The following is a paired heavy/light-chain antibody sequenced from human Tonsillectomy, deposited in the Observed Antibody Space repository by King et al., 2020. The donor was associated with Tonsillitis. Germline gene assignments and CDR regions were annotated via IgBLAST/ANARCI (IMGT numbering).Heavy chain of an antibody. J-gene: IGHJ4*02. CDR2: ISTSGSNT. D-gene: IGHD6-19*01. CDR1: GFTFSNSA. CDR3: AKEQWLVRVLDSYFDY. Sequence: EVQLLESGGGLVQPGGSLRLSCAASGFTFSNSAMSWVRQAPGKGLEWVSSISTSGSNTYYADSVKGRFTISRDNSKNTLSLQMNALRAEDTAVYYCAKEQWLVRVLDSYFDYWGQGTLVTVSS. V-gene: IGHV3-23*01.
Light chain of an antibody. CDR2: PKD. Sequence: SSELTQDPAVSVALGQTVRITCRGDSLRRYSVSWYQQKPGQAPVVVICPKDNRPSGIPDRFSGSSSGNTASLTITGAQAEDEADYYCSSRDSSGNHNWVFGGGTKLTVL. V-gene: IGLV3-19*01. J-gene: IGLJ3*02. CDR3: SSRDSSGNHNWV. CDR1: SLRRYS.